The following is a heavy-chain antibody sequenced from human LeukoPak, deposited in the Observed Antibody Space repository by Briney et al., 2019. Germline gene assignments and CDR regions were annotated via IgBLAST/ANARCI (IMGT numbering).Heavy chain of an antibody. V-gene: IGHV7-4-1*02. Sequence: GASVKVSCKASGYTFTSYAMNWVRQAPGQGLEWMGWINTNTGNPTYAQGFTGRFVFSLDTSVSTAYLQISSLKAEDTAVYYCARDTSYRDYYDSSGYLLGYWGQGTLVTASS. D-gene: IGHD3-22*01. CDR2: INTNTGNP. CDR3: ARDTSYRDYYDSSGYLLGY. J-gene: IGHJ4*02. CDR1: GYTFTSYA.